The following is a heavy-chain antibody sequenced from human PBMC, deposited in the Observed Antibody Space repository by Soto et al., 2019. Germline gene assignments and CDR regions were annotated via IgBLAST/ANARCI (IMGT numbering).Heavy chain of an antibody. CDR1: GYIFTSYD. J-gene: IGHJ6*03. V-gene: IGHV1-8*01. Sequence: QVQLVQSGAEVKKPGASVRVSCTASGYIFTSYDINWVRQVTGQGLEWMGWMNPNSGNTGYAQKFQGRVSMTRDTSISTAYMELSSLRSEDTAVYYCARAVPAAKLNMNVWGKGTTVTVSS. CDR2: MNPNSGNT. CDR3: ARAVPAAKLNMNV. D-gene: IGHD2-2*01.